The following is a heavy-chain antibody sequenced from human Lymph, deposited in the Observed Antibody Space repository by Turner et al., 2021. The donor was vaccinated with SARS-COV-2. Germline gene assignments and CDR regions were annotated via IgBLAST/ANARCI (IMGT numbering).Heavy chain of an antibody. D-gene: IGHD3-3*01. V-gene: IGHV1-2*02. CDR2: INPSRGGT. CDR1: GYTFTGYY. Sequence: QVQLVQSGAEVMKPGASVKVFCKASGYTFTGYYMHWVRQASGQGLEWMGWINPSRGGTNYAQKFQGRVTMTRDTSISTAYMELSRLRSDDTAVYYCARDGERYNDFWSDYSGGYGLDVWAKGPRSPSP. CDR3: ARDGERYNDFWSDYSGGYGLDV. J-gene: IGHJ6*02.